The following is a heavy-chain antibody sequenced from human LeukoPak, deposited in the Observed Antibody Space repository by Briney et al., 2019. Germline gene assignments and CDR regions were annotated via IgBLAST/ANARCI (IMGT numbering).Heavy chain of an antibody. V-gene: IGHV4-39*01. CDR3: ARQGAMVTVCGFDY. CDR2: FYYSGST. Sequence: KPSEALSLTCTVSGGSISSSSYYWGWIRQPPGKGLEWIGSFYYSGSTYYNPSLKSRVTISVDTSKNQFSLKLSSVTAADTAVYYCARQGAMVTVCGFDYWGQGTLVTVSS. J-gene: IGHJ4*02. CDR1: GGSISSSSYY. D-gene: IGHD5-18*01.